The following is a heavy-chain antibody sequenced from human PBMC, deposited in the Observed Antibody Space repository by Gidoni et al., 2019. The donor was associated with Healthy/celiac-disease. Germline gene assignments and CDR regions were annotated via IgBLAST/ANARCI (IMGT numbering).Heavy chain of an antibody. CDR1: GYTFTIYG. CDR3: ARDRGSSFWGWFDP. D-gene: IGHD6-6*01. J-gene: IGHJ5*02. V-gene: IGHV1-18*01. CDR2: ISAYNGHT. Sequence: QVPLVQSEAEVKKPGSSVKVSCKAAGYTFTIYGISWVRQAPGQGLEWMGWISAYNGHTNYAQKLQGSVTMTTDTSTSTAYMELRSLRSDDTAVYYCARDRGSSFWGWFDPWGQGTLVTVSS.